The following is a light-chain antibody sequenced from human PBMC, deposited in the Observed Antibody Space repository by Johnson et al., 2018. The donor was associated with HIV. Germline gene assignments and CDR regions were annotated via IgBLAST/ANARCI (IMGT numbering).Light chain of an antibody. CDR1: SSNIGNNY. CDR3: AAWDDSLNGHYV. CDR2: RNN. Sequence: QSVLTQPPSVSAAPGQKVTISCSGSSSNIGNNYVYWYQQLPGTAPKLLIYRNNQRPSGVPDRFSGSKSGTSASLAISGLQAEDEADYYCAAWDDSLNGHYVFGTGTKVTVL. J-gene: IGLJ1*01. V-gene: IGLV1-47*01.